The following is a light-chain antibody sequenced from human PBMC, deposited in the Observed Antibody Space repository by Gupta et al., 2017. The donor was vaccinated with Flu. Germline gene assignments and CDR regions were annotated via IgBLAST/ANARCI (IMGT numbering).Light chain of an antibody. Sequence: QSALTQPASVSGSPGQSITFSCTGTSSDVGGYNYVSWYQQHPGKAPKLMIYEVSNRPSGVSNRFSGSKSGNTASLTISGLQAEDEADYYCSSYTSSSTPGWVFGGGTKLTVL. CDR2: EVS. CDR3: SSYTSSSTPGWV. J-gene: IGLJ3*02. CDR1: SSDVGGYNY. V-gene: IGLV2-14*01.